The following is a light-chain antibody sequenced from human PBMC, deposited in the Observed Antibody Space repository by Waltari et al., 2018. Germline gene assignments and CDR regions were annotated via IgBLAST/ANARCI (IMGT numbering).Light chain of an antibody. J-gene: IGKJ3*01. Sequence: DIQMTQSPSSMSASVGDRVTIICRASQGITNYVAWYQQKPGKFPKLLIYAATTLQSGVPSRFSGSGSGTDFTLTISSLQPEDVATYYCQKYNSAPRTFGPGTKVDIK. CDR1: QGITNY. CDR2: AAT. CDR3: QKYNSAPRT. V-gene: IGKV1-27*01.